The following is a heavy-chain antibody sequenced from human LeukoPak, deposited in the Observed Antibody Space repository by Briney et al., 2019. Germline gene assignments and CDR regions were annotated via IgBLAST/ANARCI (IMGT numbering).Heavy chain of an antibody. CDR2: IYYSGST. CDR3: ARVGQQVVLRNWFDP. Sequence: SETLSLTCTVSGGSISSYYWSWIRQPPGKGLEWIGYIYYSGSTNYNPSLKSRVTISVDTSKNQFSLKLSSVTAADTAVYYCARVGQQVVLRNWFDPWGQGTLVTVSS. CDR1: GGSISSYY. V-gene: IGHV4-59*01. D-gene: IGHD6-13*01. J-gene: IGHJ5*02.